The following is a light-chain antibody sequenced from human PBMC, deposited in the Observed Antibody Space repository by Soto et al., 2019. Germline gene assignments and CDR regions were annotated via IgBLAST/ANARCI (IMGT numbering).Light chain of an antibody. CDR3: QQYNRYSPLT. CDR1: QSISSW. CDR2: DAS. V-gene: IGKV1-5*01. J-gene: IGKJ1*01. Sequence: DIQMTQSPSTLSASVGDRVTITCRASQSISSWLAWYQQKPGKAPKLLIYDASSLESGVPSRFSGSGSGTEFTLTISSLQPDDFATYYCQQYNRYSPLTFGQGTKVAIK.